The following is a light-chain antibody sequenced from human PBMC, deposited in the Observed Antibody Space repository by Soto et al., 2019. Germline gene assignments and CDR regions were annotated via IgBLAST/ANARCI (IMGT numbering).Light chain of an antibody. CDR1: QTIKSN. Sequence: VMTQSPAMLSVSPGERATLSCRASQTIKSNLAWYQQKSGQPPRLLIYGASIRATGIPVRFSGSGSGTEFTLTISSLQSEDSALYYCHQYNNWPLFTFGQGTKLEIK. J-gene: IGKJ2*01. V-gene: IGKV3-15*01. CDR2: GAS. CDR3: HQYNNWPLFT.